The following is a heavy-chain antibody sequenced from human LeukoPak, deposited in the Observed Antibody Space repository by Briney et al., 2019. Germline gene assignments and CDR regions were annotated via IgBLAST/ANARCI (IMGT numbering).Heavy chain of an antibody. D-gene: IGHD3-22*01. CDR2: MNPNSGNT. CDR1: GGTFSSYA. V-gene: IGHV1-8*02. Sequence: ASVKVSCKASGGTFSSYAINWVRQATGQGLEWMGWMNPNSGNTGYAQKFQGRVTMTRNTSISTAYMELSSLRSEDTAVYYCARGDGGGLTNYYDSSGSYAFDIWGQGTMVTVSS. J-gene: IGHJ3*02. CDR3: ARGDGGGLTNYYDSSGSYAFDI.